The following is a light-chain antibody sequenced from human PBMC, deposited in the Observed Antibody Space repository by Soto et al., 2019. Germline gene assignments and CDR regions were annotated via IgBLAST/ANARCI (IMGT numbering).Light chain of an antibody. J-gene: IGKJ2*01. CDR2: KAS. Sequence: DIRMTRSPSTLSASVGDRVTITCRASQSISVWLAWYQQKAGKAPNLLIYKASRLESGVPSRFSRSGSEKEFTLTISGLQPGDYATYYCKQHNSYPYTFGQGTKVEIX. CDR1: QSISVW. CDR3: KQHNSYPYT. V-gene: IGKV1-5*03.